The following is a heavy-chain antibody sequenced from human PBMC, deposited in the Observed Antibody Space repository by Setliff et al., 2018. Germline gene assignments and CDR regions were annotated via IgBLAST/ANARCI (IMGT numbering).Heavy chain of an antibody. CDR1: GGSISRSSYY. CDR2: LYPNGNT. CDR3: AREDWNGNAFDI. D-gene: IGHD1-1*01. V-gene: IGHV4-61*02. Sequence: SETLSLTCTVSGGSISRSSYYWGWIRQPAGKGLEWIGRLYPNGNTNYNPSLKRRVNMSAGSSKNNLSLRLKYVTAADTAVYYCAREDWNGNAFDIWGPGTMVTVSS. J-gene: IGHJ3*02.